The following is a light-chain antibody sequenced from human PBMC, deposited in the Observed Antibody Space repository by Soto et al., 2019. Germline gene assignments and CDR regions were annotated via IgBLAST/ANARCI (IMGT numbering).Light chain of an antibody. V-gene: IGLV1-44*01. Sequence: SVVTQPPSTSGTPGQRVTISCSGSGSNIGSNTVNWYQQLPGTAPKVVIHSNDQRPSGVPDRFSGSKSGTSASLAISGLQSEDEADYYCEAWDDSLSGPVFGGGTKLTVL. J-gene: IGLJ2*01. CDR2: SND. CDR1: GSNIGSNT. CDR3: EAWDDSLSGPV.